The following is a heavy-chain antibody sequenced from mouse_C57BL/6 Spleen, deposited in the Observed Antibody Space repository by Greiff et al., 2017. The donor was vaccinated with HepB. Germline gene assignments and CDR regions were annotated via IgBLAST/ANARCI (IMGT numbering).Heavy chain of an antibody. CDR1: GYTFTDYN. Sequence: EVQLQESGPELVKPGASVKMSCKASGYTFTDYNMHWVKQSHGKSLEWIGYINPNNGGTSYNQKFKGKATLTVNKSSSTAYMELRSLTSEDSAVYYCARDDYYGSSPYAMDYWGQGTSVTVSS. V-gene: IGHV1-22*01. D-gene: IGHD1-1*01. CDR3: ARDDYYGSSPYAMDY. J-gene: IGHJ4*01. CDR2: INPNNGGT.